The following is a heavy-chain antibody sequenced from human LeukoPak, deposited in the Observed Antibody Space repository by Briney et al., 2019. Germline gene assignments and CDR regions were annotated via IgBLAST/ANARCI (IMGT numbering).Heavy chain of an antibody. D-gene: IGHD2-2*01. CDR2: ISAYNGNT. V-gene: IGHV1-18*01. J-gene: IGHJ5*02. CDR1: GYTFTSYG. CDR3: ARIHCSSTSCYRALNWFDP. Sequence: EASVRVSCKASGYTFTSYGISWVRQAPGQGLEWMGWISAYNGNTNYAQKLQGRDTMTTDTSTSTAYMELRSLRSDDTAVYYCARIHCSSTSCYRALNWFDPWGQGTLVTVSS.